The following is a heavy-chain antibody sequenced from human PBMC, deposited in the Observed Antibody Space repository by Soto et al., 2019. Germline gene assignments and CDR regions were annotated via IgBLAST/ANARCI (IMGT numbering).Heavy chain of an antibody. CDR2: ISYDGGNK. V-gene: IGHV3-30-3*01. Sequence: PGGSLRLSCATPGFLFSTYAMHLVRQAPGKGLEWVAIISYDGGNKYYADSVKGRFTISRDNSKNALYLQMSSLIAEGTAVYYCAKDDYGMDVWGQGTTVTVSS. CDR1: GFLFSTYA. J-gene: IGHJ6*02. CDR3: AKDDYGMDV.